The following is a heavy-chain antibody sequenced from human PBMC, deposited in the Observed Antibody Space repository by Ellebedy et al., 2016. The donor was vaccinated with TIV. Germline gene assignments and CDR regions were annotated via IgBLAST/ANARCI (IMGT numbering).Heavy chain of an antibody. J-gene: IGHJ6*03. CDR1: GFTLGNYE. Sequence: GGSLRLSXAASGFTLGNYEMTWVRQAPGTGLQWVAIIRTNSYNTLYADSVKGRFTISRDDSKKTLYLQMNSLRAEDTAVYYCARRGPAAAPYYMDVWGKGTTVIVSS. CDR2: IRTNSYNT. CDR3: ARRGPAAAPYYMDV. V-gene: IGHV3-23*01. D-gene: IGHD6-13*01.